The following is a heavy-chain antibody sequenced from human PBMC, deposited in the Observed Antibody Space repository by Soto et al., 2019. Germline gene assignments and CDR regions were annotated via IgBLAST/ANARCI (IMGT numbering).Heavy chain of an antibody. Sequence: GGSLRLSCAASEFTFSDYIMSWVRQAPGKGLEWVSYISSTSSTIYYADSVKGRFTISRDNAKNSLYLQMNSLRAEDTAVYYCAREWEPDAFDIWGQGTMVTV. CDR1: EFTFSDYI. CDR2: ISSTSSTI. J-gene: IGHJ3*02. CDR3: AREWEPDAFDI. V-gene: IGHV3-48*01. D-gene: IGHD1-26*01.